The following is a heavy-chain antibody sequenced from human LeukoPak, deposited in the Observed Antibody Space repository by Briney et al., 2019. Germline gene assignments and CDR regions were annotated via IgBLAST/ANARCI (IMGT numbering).Heavy chain of an antibody. V-gene: IGHV3-30*02. CDR2: IRYDGSNK. CDR1: GFTFSSYG. D-gene: IGHD3-10*01. J-gene: IGHJ6*03. Sequence: GGSLRLSCAASGFTFSSYGMHWVRQAPGKGLEWVAFIRYDGSNKYYADSVKGRFTISRDNSKNTLYLQMNSLRAEDTAVYYCAKEGAGNYYGSGSALYYYYMDVWGKGTTVTISS. CDR3: AKEGAGNYYGSGSALYYYYMDV.